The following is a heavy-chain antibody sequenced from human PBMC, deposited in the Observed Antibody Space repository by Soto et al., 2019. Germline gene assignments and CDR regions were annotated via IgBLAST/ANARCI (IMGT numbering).Heavy chain of an antibody. D-gene: IGHD5-18*01. CDR1: GFTFSSYW. V-gene: IGHV3-7*01. J-gene: IGHJ4*02. CDR3: ARADSYGYFVSDY. CDR2: IKQDGSEK. Sequence: GGSLRLSCAASGFTFSSYWMSWVRQAPGKGLEWVANIKQDGSEKYYVDSVKGRFTISRDNAKNSLYLQMNSLGAEDTAVYYCARADSYGYFVSDYWGQGTLVTVSS.